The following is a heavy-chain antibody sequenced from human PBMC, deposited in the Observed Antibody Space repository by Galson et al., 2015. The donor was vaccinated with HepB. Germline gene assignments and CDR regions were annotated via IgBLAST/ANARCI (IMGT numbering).Heavy chain of an antibody. CDR1: GFTFSSYA. J-gene: IGHJ4*02. Sequence: SLRLSCAASGFTFSSYAMHWVRQAPGKGLEWVAVIWYDGSNKYYADSVKGRFTISRDNSKNALYLQMNSLRAEDTAVYYCARAGTGIAVAGLDYWGQGTLVTVSS. CDR3: ARAGTGIAVAGLDY. CDR2: IWYDGSNK. D-gene: IGHD6-19*01. V-gene: IGHV3-33*08.